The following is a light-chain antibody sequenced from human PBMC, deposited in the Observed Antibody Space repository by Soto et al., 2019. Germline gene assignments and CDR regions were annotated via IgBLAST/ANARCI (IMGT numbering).Light chain of an antibody. V-gene: IGLV2-11*01. CDR2: DVS. J-gene: IGLJ2*01. CDR1: SSDVGGYNY. CDR3: CSYAGSYTVV. Sequence: QSVLTQPRSVSGSPGQSVTISCTGTSSDVGGYNYVSWYQQHPGKDPKLMIYDVSKRPSGVPDRFSGSKSGNTASLTISGLQAEDEADYYCCSYAGSYTVVFGEGTKLTVL.